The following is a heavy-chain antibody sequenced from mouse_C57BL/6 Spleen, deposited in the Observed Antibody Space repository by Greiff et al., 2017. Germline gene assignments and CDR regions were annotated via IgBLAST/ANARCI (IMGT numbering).Heavy chain of an antibody. Sequence: VKQSCKASGYTFTSYWMHWVKQRPGRGLEWIGRIDPNSGGTKYNEKFKSKATLTVDKPSSTAYMQLSSLTSEDSAVYYCASPFYGSRSSYAMDYWGQGTSVTVSS. D-gene: IGHD1-1*01. CDR1: GYTFTSYW. CDR2: IDPNSGGT. J-gene: IGHJ4*01. V-gene: IGHV1-72*01. CDR3: ASPFYGSRSSYAMDY.